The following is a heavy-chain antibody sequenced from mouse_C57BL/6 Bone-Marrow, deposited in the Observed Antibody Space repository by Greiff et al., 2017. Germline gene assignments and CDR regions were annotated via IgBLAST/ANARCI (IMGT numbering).Heavy chain of an antibody. CDR2: IDPENGDT. D-gene: IGHD2-4*01. Sequence: VQLQQSGAELVRPGASVKLSCTASGFNIKDDYMHWVKQRPEQGLEWIGWIDPENGDTEYASKFQGKATITADTSSNTAYLQLSSLTSEDTAVYYCTTGSYYEYDEGDYWGQGTTLTVSS. J-gene: IGHJ2*01. CDR3: TTGSYYEYDEGDY. V-gene: IGHV14-4*01. CDR1: GFNIKDDY.